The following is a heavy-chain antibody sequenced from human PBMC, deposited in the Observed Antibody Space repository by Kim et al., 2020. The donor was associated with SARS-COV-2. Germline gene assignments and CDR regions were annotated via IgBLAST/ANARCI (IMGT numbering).Heavy chain of an antibody. Sequence: SETLSLTCTVSGGSISSYYWSWIRQPPGKGLEWIGYIYYSGSTNYNPSLKSRVTISVDTSKNQFSLKLSSVTAADTAVYYCARQGRYCSGGSCYRRIDYWGQGTLVTVSS. CDR1: GGSISSYY. CDR2: IYYSGST. J-gene: IGHJ4*02. V-gene: IGHV4-59*08. D-gene: IGHD2-15*01. CDR3: ARQGRYCSGGSCYRRIDY.